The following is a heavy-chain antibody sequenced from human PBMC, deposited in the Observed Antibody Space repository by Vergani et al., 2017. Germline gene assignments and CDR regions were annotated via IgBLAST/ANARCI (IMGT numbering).Heavy chain of an antibody. J-gene: IGHJ5*02. D-gene: IGHD4-17*01. Sequence: EVQLVQSGAEVKKPGESLRISCKGSGYSFTSYWISWVRPMPGKGLEWMGRIDPSDSYTNYSPSFQGNVTISADKSISTAYRQWSSLKASDTAMYYWARHYGVGVAWFEPWGQGTLVTVSS. CDR1: GYSFTSYW. V-gene: IGHV5-10-1*03. CDR2: IDPSDSYT. CDR3: ARHYGVGVAWFEP.